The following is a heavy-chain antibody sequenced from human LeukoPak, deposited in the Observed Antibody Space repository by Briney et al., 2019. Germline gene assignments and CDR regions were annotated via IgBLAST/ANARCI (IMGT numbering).Heavy chain of an antibody. CDR2: MHHPGNT. Sequence: SETLSLTCTVSGGSIGSFFWSWIRQPPGKELEWIAYMHHPGNTNYNPSLKSRVTVSIDTSKNQFSLKLSSVTAADTAVYYCARDWGGSGFNWFDPWGQGTLVIVSS. CDR3: ARDWGGSGFNWFDP. D-gene: IGHD6-19*01. CDR1: GGSIGSFF. J-gene: IGHJ5*02. V-gene: IGHV4-59*01.